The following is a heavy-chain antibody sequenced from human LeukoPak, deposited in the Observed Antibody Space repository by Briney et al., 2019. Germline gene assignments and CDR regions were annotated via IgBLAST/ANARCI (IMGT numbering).Heavy chain of an antibody. D-gene: IGHD2-2*02. CDR2: ISSSGSTI. V-gene: IGHV3-48*03. Sequence: SGGSLRLSCAASGFTFSSYEMNWVRQAPGKGLEWVSYISSSGSTIYYADSVKGRFTISRDNAKNSLYLQMNSLRAEDTAVYYCARVSSSTSCYTKTRGCDYFDYWGQGTLVTVSS. CDR3: ARVSSSTSCYTKTRGCDYFDY. J-gene: IGHJ4*02. CDR1: GFTFSSYE.